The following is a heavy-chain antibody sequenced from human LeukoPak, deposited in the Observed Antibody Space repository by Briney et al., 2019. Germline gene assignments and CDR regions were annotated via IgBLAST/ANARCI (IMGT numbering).Heavy chain of an antibody. D-gene: IGHD3-10*01. CDR1: GFTFSSYA. J-gene: IGHJ4*02. CDR2: ISGSGGST. CDR3: ATGKPKRPRFLLDY. Sequence: GGSLRLSCAASGFTFSSYAMSWVRQAPGKGLEWVSAISGSGGSTYYADSVKGRFTISRDNSKNTLYLQMNSLRAEDTAVYYWATGKPKRPRFLLDYGGRGPLVTFSS. V-gene: IGHV3-23*01.